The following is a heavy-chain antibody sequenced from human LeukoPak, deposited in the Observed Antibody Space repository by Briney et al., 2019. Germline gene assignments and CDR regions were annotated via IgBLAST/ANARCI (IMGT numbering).Heavy chain of an antibody. J-gene: IGHJ4*02. V-gene: IGHV3-66*01. Sequence: GGSLRLSCAAPGFTVSSNYMSWVRQAPGKGLEWVSVIYSGGSTYYADSVKGRFTISRDNSKNTLYLQMNSLRAEDTAVYYCARSGGYEAFGYWGQGTLVTVSS. CDR1: GFTVSSNY. CDR3: ARSGGYEAFGY. D-gene: IGHD5-12*01. CDR2: IYSGGST.